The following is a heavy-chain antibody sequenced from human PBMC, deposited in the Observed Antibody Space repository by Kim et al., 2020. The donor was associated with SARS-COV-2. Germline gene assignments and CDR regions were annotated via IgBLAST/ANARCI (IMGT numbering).Heavy chain of an antibody. V-gene: IGHV3-23*01. Sequence: TYYADSVKGRFTISRDNSKNTLYLQRNSLRAEDTAVYYCAKDPRIVGGDYWGQGTLVTVSS. D-gene: IGHD1-26*01. J-gene: IGHJ4*02. CDR2: T. CDR3: AKDPRIVGGDY.